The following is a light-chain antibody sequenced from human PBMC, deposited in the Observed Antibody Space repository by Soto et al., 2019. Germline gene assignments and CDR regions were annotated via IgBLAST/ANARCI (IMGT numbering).Light chain of an antibody. J-gene: IGKJ3*01. V-gene: IGKV3-11*01. CDR1: QSVSSY. Sequence: EIVLTQSPATLSLSPGERATLSCRASQSVSSYLAWYQQKPGQAPRLLIYDASNRATGIPARFSGSGSGTDFTLTISSLQPEDVATYYCQKHNSAPFTFGPGTKVDLK. CDR3: QKHNSAPFT. CDR2: DAS.